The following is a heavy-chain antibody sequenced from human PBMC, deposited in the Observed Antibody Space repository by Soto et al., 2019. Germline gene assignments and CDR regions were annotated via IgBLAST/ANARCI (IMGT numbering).Heavy chain of an antibody. D-gene: IGHD5-12*01. V-gene: IGHV1-69*06. CDR2: ITPLFGTT. J-gene: IGHJ3*02. CDR3: ATAFSGYEAEAWDI. Sequence: QVQLVQSGAEVKTPGSSVRVSCKASGGTFSSLSINWLRQAPGQGLEWVGVITPLFGTTNYVQKFQGRVAISADKSTAIAYMELSSLRSEDTAIYYCATAFSGYEAEAWDIWGQGTMVTVSS. CDR1: GGTFSSLS.